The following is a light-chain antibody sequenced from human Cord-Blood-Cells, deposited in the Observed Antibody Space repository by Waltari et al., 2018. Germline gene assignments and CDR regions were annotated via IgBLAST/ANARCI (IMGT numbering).Light chain of an antibody. CDR1: SSNIGSNY. J-gene: IGLJ3*02. CDR3: AAWDDSLSGPV. CDR2: RNN. Sequence: QSVLTQPPSASGTPGQRVTISCSGSSSNIGSNYVYWYQQLPGTAPKLLVYRNNRGTSVVPDRFSGSKSGTSASLSISGRRSEDEADYYCAAWDDSLSGPVFGGGTKLTVL. V-gene: IGLV1-47*01.